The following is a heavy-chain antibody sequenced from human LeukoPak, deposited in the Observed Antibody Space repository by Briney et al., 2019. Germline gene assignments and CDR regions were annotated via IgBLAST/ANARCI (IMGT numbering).Heavy chain of an antibody. CDR1: GFTFSSYE. D-gene: IGHD4-23*01. J-gene: IGHJ4*02. CDR2: ISSSGSTI. V-gene: IGHV3-48*03. CDR3: ARDHYGGNSDY. Sequence: GGSLRLSCAASGFTFSSYEMNWVRQAPGKGLEWVSYISSSGSTIYYADSVKGRFTISRDNAKNTVYLQMNSLRVEDTAVYYCARDHYGGNSDYWGQGTLVTVSS.